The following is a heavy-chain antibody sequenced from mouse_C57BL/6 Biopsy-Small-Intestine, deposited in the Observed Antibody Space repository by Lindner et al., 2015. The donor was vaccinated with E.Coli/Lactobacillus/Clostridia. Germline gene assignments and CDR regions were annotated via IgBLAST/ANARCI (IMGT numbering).Heavy chain of an antibody. V-gene: IGHV5-17*01. CDR1: DSLSVTM. D-gene: IGHD2-3*01. J-gene: IGHJ4*01. CDR2: ISRGSSTI. CDR3: ARRPYDGYYMDY. Sequence: VQLQESGGGLVKPGGSGNSPVQPLDSLSVTMECTGSVRLQRRGWSGLHYISRGSSTIYYADTVKGRFTISRDNAKNTLFLQMTSLRSEDTAMYYCARRPYDGYYMDYWGSRNLSHRLL.